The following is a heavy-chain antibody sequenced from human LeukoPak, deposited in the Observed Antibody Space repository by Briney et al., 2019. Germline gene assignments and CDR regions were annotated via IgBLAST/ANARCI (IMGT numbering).Heavy chain of an antibody. CDR3: ARGYKAGDYGWWYFDL. D-gene: IGHD4-17*01. Sequence: PGGSLRLSCAVSGFTFSSDWMIWVRQAPGKGLEWVANINPDGSEKNYVDSVRGRFTISRDNAKNSLDLQMNSLRAGGTAVYYCARGYKAGDYGWWYFDLWGRGTLVTVSS. V-gene: IGHV3-7*01. J-gene: IGHJ2*01. CDR1: GFTFSSDW. CDR2: INPDGSEK.